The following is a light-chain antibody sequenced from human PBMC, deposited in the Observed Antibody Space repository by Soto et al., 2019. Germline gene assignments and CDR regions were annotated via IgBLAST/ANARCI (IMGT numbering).Light chain of an antibody. Sequence: EIVLTQSPGTLSLSPGERATLSCRASYTISNNYVAWYQQKPGQAPRLLIFVAFRRATGIPDRFSGGGSGKQFTLTVSRLEPEEFAVYFCQQYGDSPQTFGQGTKVEVK. J-gene: IGKJ1*01. CDR2: VAF. CDR3: QQYGDSPQT. CDR1: YTISNNY. V-gene: IGKV3-20*01.